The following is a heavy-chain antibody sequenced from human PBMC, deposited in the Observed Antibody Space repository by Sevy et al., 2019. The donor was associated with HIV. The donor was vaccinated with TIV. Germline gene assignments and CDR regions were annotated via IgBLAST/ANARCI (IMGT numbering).Heavy chain of an antibody. Sequence: GGSLRLSCAASGFTFSDYYMSWIRQAPGKGLEWISYISSSGSTTYYADSVKGRFTISRDNAKNSLYLQMNSLRAEDTAVYYCARDRGGDSGNSWDFDSWGQGTLVTVSS. J-gene: IGHJ4*02. V-gene: IGHV3-11*01. CDR3: ARDRGGDSGNSWDFDS. CDR1: GFTFSDYY. CDR2: ISSSGSTT. D-gene: IGHD2-21*02.